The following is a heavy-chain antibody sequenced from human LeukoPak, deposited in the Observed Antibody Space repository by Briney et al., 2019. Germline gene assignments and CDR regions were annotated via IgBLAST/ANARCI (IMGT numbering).Heavy chain of an antibody. Sequence: PETLSLTCTVSGGSISSYYWSWIRQPPGKGLEWIGYIYTSGSTNYNPSLKSRVTISVDTSKNQFSLKLSSVTAADTAVYYCARKYGGFDPWGQGTLVTVSS. CDR1: GGSISSYY. J-gene: IGHJ5*02. CDR2: IYTSGST. D-gene: IGHD2-2*01. CDR3: ARKYGGFDP. V-gene: IGHV4-4*09.